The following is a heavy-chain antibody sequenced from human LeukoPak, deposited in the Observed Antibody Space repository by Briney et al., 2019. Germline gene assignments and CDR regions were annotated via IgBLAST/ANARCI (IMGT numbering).Heavy chain of an antibody. D-gene: IGHD6-19*01. CDR1: GFTFSSYA. Sequence: GXXLRLSCAASGFTFSSYAMNWVRQAPGKGLQWVSGITGSGGSTYHADSVKGGFTISRDNSKKTLYLQMNSLRAEDTAIYYCAKVVSGWYLGYFDYWGQGTLVTVSS. CDR2: ITGSGGST. V-gene: IGHV3-23*01. CDR3: AKVVSGWYLGYFDY. J-gene: IGHJ4*02.